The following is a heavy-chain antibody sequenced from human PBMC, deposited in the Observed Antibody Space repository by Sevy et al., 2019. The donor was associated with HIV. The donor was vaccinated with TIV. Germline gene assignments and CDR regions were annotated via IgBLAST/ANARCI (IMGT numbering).Heavy chain of an antibody. Sequence: GESLKISCRGSGYSFNSYWIGWVRQMPGKGLEWMGIIYPGDSDTRYSPSFQGQVTISADKSISTAYLQRSSLKASDTAMYYCARRSVRDYDSSGYYPSDYWGQGTLVTVSS. CDR3: ARRSVRDYDSSGYYPSDY. J-gene: IGHJ4*02. CDR1: GYSFNSYW. CDR2: IYPGDSDT. D-gene: IGHD3-22*01. V-gene: IGHV5-51*01.